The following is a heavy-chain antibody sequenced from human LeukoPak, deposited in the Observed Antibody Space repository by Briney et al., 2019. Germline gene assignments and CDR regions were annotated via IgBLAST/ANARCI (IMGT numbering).Heavy chain of an antibody. Sequence: GGSLRLSCAASGFLVSSSYMNWVRQAPGKGLEWVSVLYSGGSTFYADSVKGRFTISGDTSKNTLYLHMNSLRADDTAVYYCARDPSGNLHFDYWGQGTLVTVSS. CDR2: LYSGGST. J-gene: IGHJ4*02. CDR1: GFLVSSSY. CDR3: ARDPSGNLHFDY. V-gene: IGHV3-53*01. D-gene: IGHD6-19*01.